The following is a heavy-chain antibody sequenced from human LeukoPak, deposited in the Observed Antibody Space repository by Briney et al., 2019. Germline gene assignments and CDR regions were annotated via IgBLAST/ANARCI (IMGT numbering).Heavy chain of an antibody. CDR3: ARAPHRGLWLSAFDI. J-gene: IGHJ3*02. CDR1: GGSISSDNHN. CDR2: INHSGST. V-gene: IGHV4-39*07. D-gene: IGHD3-10*01. Sequence: PSETLSLTCTFSGGSISSDNHNWGWIRQPPGKGLEWIGEINHSGSTNYNPSLKSRVTISVDTSKNQFSLKLSSVTAADTAVYYCARAPHRGLWLSAFDIWGQGTMVTVSS.